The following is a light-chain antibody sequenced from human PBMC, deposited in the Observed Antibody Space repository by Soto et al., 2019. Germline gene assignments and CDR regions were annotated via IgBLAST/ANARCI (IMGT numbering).Light chain of an antibody. J-gene: IGLJ2*01. V-gene: IGLV1-44*01. CDR3: AAWGDSLNGPV. Sequence: QSVLTQPPSASGTPGQRVTISCSGSSSNIGSNTVNWYQQLPGTTPQLLSYSNNQRPSGVPDRFSGSKSGTSASLAISGLQSEDEADYYCAAWGDSLNGPVFGGGTKLTVL. CDR1: SSNIGSNT. CDR2: SNN.